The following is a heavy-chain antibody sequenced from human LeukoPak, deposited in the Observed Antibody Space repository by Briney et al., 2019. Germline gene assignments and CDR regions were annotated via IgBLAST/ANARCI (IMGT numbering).Heavy chain of an antibody. CDR1: GFTFSSYA. J-gene: IGHJ4*02. D-gene: IGHD3-22*01. V-gene: IGHV3-30*04. CDR3: VRDASLIRGYYDSRGSERGVDY. CDR2: ISYDGSNK. Sequence: PGRSLRLSCAASGFTFSSYAMHWVRQAPGKGLEWVAVISYDGSNKYYADSVKGRFTISRDNSKNTLYLQMISLRAEDTAVYYCVRDASLIRGYYDSRGSERGVDYWGQGTLVTVSS.